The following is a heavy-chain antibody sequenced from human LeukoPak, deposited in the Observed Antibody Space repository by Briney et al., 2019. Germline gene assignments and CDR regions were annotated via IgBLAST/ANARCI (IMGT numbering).Heavy chain of an antibody. Sequence: ASVKVSCKVSGYTLTKLSMHWVRHAPRKGLEWVGGFDPEDGETIYAQKFQGRVTMTEDTSTDTAYMELSSRRSEDTAVYYCATDSGNPGAPLDYWGQGTLVTVSS. V-gene: IGHV1-24*01. CDR1: GYTLTKLS. D-gene: IGHD1-1*01. J-gene: IGHJ4*02. CDR2: FDPEDGET. CDR3: ATDSGNPGAPLDY.